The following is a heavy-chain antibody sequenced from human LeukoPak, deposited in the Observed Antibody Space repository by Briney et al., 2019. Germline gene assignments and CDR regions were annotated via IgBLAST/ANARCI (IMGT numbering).Heavy chain of an antibody. Sequence: ASVKVSCKASGYTFTGYYIYWVRQAPGQGLEWMGWINPNSGGTNYAQKFQGRVTMTRDTSISTAYMELSRLRSDDTAVYYCARTRVGNSVAAFDIWGQGTMVSVSS. CDR3: ARTRVGNSVAAFDI. D-gene: IGHD4-23*01. CDR1: GYTFTGYY. J-gene: IGHJ3*02. V-gene: IGHV1-2*02. CDR2: INPNSGGT.